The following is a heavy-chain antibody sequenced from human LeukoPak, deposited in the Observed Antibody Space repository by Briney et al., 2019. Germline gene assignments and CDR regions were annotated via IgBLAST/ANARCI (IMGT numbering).Heavy chain of an antibody. CDR1: GFTVSRNY. V-gene: IGHV3-53*01. D-gene: IGHD6-6*01. J-gene: IGHJ3*02. Sequence: GGSLRLSCAASGFTVSRNYMNWVRQAPGKGLEWVSIIYTDGRTYYADSVKGRFIISRDNAKNSLYLQMNSLRAEDTAVYYCARLYSSSSGKASDIWGQGTMVTVSS. CDR3: ARLYSSSSGKASDI. CDR2: IYTDGRT.